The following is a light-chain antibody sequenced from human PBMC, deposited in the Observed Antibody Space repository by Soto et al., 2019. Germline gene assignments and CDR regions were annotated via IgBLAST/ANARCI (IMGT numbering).Light chain of an antibody. Sequence: DIQMTQSPSSLSASVGDRVTITCRASQGISNHLAWYQQKPGKVPKVLIYAASTLQSGVPSRFSGSGSGTEFTLTISSLQPVDVATYYCQMHNSAPPVTFGPGTKVDIK. CDR3: QMHNSAPPVT. CDR1: QGISNH. J-gene: IGKJ3*01. V-gene: IGKV1-27*01. CDR2: AAS.